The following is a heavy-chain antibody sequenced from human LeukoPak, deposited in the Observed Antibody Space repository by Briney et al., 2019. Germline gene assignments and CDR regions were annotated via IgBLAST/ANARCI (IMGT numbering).Heavy chain of an antibody. D-gene: IGHD3-22*01. CDR1: GYTFTSYD. Sequence: ASVKVSCKASGYTFTSYDINWVRQATGQGLEWVGWMNPNSGNTGYAQKFQGRVTITADESTSTAYMELSSLRSEDTAVYYCASLSRPLRYYYDSSGYSHFDYWGQGTLVTVSS. J-gene: IGHJ4*02. CDR2: MNPNSGNT. V-gene: IGHV1-8*01. CDR3: ASLSRPLRYYYDSSGYSHFDY.